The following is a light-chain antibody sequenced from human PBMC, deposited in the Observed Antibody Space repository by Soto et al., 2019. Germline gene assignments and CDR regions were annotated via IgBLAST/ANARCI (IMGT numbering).Light chain of an antibody. CDR2: GAS. Sequence: EIVLTQSPGTLSLSPGERATLSCRASQSVTADYLAWYQQKPGLAPRLLIYGASNRATGIPDRFSGSGSGTDFTLSITRLEAEDFAVYYCQQYGVPPWTFGQGTKVEIK. CDR3: QQYGVPPWT. J-gene: IGKJ1*01. CDR1: QSVTADY. V-gene: IGKV3-20*01.